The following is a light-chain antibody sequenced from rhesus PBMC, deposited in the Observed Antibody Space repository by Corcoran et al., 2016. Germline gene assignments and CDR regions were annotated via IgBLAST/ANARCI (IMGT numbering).Light chain of an antibody. J-gene: IGLJ6*01. V-gene: IGLV2-32*01. CDR1: SRDIGGYNY. CDR3: CSYAGSYTDV. Sequence: QAALTQPRSVSGSPGQSVTISCTGTSRDIGGYNYVSWYQQYPGTAPKLTIYEVTKRPSGVSDRFSGSKSGNTASLTISGLQAEDEAEYYCCSYAGSYTDVFGSGTKLTVL. CDR2: EVT.